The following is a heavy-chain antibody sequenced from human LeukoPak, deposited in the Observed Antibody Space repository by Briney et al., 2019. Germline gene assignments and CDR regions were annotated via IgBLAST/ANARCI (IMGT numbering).Heavy chain of an antibody. CDR1: GYTFTGYY. CDR3: ARSGVVVPAATPFDY. V-gene: IGHV1-2*02. J-gene: IGHJ4*02. D-gene: IGHD2-2*01. Sequence: ASVKVSCKASGYTFTGYYIHWVRQAPGQGLEWMGWINPNSGGTNYAQKFQGRVTMTRDTSISTAYMELSRLRSDDTAVYYCARSGVVVPAATPFDYWGQGTLVTVSS. CDR2: INPNSGGT.